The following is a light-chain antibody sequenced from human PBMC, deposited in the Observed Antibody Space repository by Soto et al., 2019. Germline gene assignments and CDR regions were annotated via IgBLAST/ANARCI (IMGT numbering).Light chain of an antibody. CDR3: SSSTGSSTYVV. J-gene: IGLJ2*01. CDR2: DVS. CDR1: SSDVGGYNY. V-gene: IGLV2-14*01. Sequence: QSALTQPASVSGSPGQSITISCTGTSSDVGGYNYVSWYQQHPGKAPKLMIYDVSNRPSGVSNRFSGSKSGNTASLTISGLQDEDEADYYCSSSTGSSTYVVFGGGTKLTVL.